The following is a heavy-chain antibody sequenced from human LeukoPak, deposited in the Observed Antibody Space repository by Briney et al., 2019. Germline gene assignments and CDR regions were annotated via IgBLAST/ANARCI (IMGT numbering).Heavy chain of an antibody. CDR2: IIPIFGTA. J-gene: IGHJ6*02. Sequence: SVKVSCKASGGTFSSYAISWVRQAPGQGLEWMGGIIPIFGTANYAQKFQGGVTITADESTSTAYMELSSLRSEDTAVYYCARGPQYCSSTSCYANYYYYYGMDVWGQGTTVTVSS. D-gene: IGHD2-2*01. CDR3: ARGPQYCSSTSCYANYYYYYGMDV. V-gene: IGHV1-69*13. CDR1: GGTFSSYA.